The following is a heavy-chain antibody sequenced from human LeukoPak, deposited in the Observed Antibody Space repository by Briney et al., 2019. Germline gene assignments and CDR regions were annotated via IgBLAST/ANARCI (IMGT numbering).Heavy chain of an antibody. CDR1: GGSISSSSYY. Sequence: SETVSLTCTVSGGSISSSSYYWGWIRQPPGKGPEWIGGIYYSGSTNYNPSLKSRVTISLDTSKNQFSLKLTSVTAADTAVYYCASVRGYSSGWYASGFDPWGQGTLVTVSS. J-gene: IGHJ5*02. D-gene: IGHD6-19*01. CDR2: IYYSGST. V-gene: IGHV4-39*07. CDR3: ASVRGYSSGWYASGFDP.